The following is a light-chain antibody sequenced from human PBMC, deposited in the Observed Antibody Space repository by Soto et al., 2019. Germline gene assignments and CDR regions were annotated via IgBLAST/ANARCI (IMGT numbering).Light chain of an antibody. CDR3: QQYHSTPKT. CDR1: QSVLYSSNNKNY. Sequence: DIVMTQSPDSLAVSLGERATINCKSSQSVLYSSNNKNYLAWYQQKPGQPPKLLIYWASTREFGVPDRFIGSGSGTDFTLTISSLQAEDVAVYYCQQYHSTPKTFGQGTKVEIK. J-gene: IGKJ1*01. V-gene: IGKV4-1*01. CDR2: WAS.